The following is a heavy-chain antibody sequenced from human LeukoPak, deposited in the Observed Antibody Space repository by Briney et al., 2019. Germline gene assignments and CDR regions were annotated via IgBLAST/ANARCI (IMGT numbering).Heavy chain of an antibody. CDR1: GFTFSSYA. V-gene: IGHV3-48*03. D-gene: IGHD3-16*01. J-gene: IGHJ4*02. CDR2: ISSSGSTI. CDR3: AQMITFGGADADY. Sequence: PGGSLRLSCAASGFTFSSYAMNWVRQAPGKGLEWVSYISSSGSTIYYADSVKGRFTISRGNAKNSLYLQMNSLRAEDTAVYYCAQMITFGGADADYWGQGTLVTVSS.